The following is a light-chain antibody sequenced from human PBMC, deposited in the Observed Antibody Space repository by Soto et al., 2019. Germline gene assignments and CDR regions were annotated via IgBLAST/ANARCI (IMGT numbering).Light chain of an antibody. CDR1: QGISSF. CDR3: QHP. J-gene: IGKJ2*01. Sequence: IQLTQSPSSLSASVGDRVTITCRASQGISSFLAWYQQKPGKAPKLLIYAASTLQSGVPSRISGSGSGTDLTLTISSLQPETFATYYCQHPFGQGTKLEIK. V-gene: IGKV1-9*01. CDR2: AAS.